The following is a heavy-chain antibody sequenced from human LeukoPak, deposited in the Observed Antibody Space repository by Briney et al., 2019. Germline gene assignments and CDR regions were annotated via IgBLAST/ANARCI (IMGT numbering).Heavy chain of an antibody. Sequence: SETLSLTCSVSGASITSASHFWGWIRQPPGMGLEWIGSIYYTGNTYYNASLKSQVSIFIDTSKNQFSLKLTSVTAADTAVYYCARQTGSGLFILPGGQGTLVTVSS. J-gene: IGHJ4*02. V-gene: IGHV4-39*01. CDR3: ARQTGSGLFILP. CDR2: IYYTGNT. CDR1: GASITSASHF. D-gene: IGHD3/OR15-3a*01.